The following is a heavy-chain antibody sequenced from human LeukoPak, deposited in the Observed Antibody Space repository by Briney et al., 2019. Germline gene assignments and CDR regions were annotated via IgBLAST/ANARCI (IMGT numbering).Heavy chain of an antibody. D-gene: IGHD1-26*01. J-gene: IGHJ3*02. V-gene: IGHV3-23*01. CDR1: GFTFSNYA. CDR3: ARVGSGSYFLDGFDI. Sequence: PGGSLRLSCAASGFTFSNYAMNWVRQAPGKGLEWVSGISGGDGTTFYADSVKGRFTISRDNPKNTLYLQMNSLRAEDTAVYYCARVGSGSYFLDGFDIWGQGTMVTVSS. CDR2: ISGGDGTT.